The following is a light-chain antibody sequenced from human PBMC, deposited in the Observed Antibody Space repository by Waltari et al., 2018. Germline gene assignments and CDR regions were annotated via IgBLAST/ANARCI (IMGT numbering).Light chain of an antibody. V-gene: IGKV3-20*01. CDR1: QSVSSIY. Sequence: EIVLTQSPGTLSLSPGERATLSCRASQSVSSIYLAWYQQKPGQAPRLLIYGASSRATGIPDRINGSGSGTDFTLTISRLEPEDYAVYYCQQYGSLPRTFGQGTKVEIK. CDR3: QQYGSLPRT. J-gene: IGKJ1*01. CDR2: GAS.